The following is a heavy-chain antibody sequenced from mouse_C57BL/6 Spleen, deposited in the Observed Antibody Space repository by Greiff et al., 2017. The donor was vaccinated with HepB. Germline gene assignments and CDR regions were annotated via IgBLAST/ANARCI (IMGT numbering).Heavy chain of an antibody. D-gene: IGHD2-5*01. J-gene: IGHJ1*03. Sequence: VQLQESGAELVRPGTSVKMSCKASGYTFTNYWIGWAKQRPGHGLEWIGDIYPGGGYTNYNEKFKGKATLTADKSSSTAYMQFSSLTSEDSAIYYCARESNSGYFDVWGTGTTVTVSS. CDR3: ARESNSGYFDV. CDR1: GYTFTNYW. V-gene: IGHV1-63*01. CDR2: IYPGGGYT.